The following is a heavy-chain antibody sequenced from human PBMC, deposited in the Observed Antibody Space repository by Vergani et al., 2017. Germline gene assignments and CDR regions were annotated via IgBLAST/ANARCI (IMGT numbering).Heavy chain of an antibody. CDR3: ARSDYGDYEGY. V-gene: IGHV4-59*01. J-gene: IGHJ4*02. Sequence: QVQLQESGPGLVKPSETLSLTCTVSGSSISSYYWSWIRQPPGKGLEWIGYIYYSGSTNYNPSLKSRVTISVDTSKNQFSLKLSSVTAADTAVYYCARSDYGDYEGYWGQGTLVTVSS. D-gene: IGHD4-17*01. CDR1: GSSISSYY. CDR2: IYYSGST.